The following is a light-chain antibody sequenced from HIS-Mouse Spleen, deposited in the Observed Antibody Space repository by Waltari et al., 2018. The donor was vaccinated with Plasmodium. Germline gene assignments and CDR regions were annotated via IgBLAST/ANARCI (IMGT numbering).Light chain of an antibody. V-gene: IGLV2-8*01. CDR1: SSDVGAYHC. CDR3: SSYAGSNNLV. Sequence: QSALTQPPSASGSPGQSVTISCTGTSSDVGAYHCLSLYQPHPGKAPKLMIYEVSKRPAGGPDRVAGSKSGNTALLTVSGLQAEDDADYYCSSYAGSNNLVFGGGTKLTVL. J-gene: IGLJ2*01. CDR2: EVS.